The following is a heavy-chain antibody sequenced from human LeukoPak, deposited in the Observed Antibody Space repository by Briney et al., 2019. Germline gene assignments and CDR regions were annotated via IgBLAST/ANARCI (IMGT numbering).Heavy chain of an antibody. J-gene: IGHJ6*02. V-gene: IGHV3-74*03. Sequence: GGSLRLSCEASGFTFSSYWMSWVRQVPGKGLVWVSGINSDGSSTTYADSVKGRFTISRDNAKNTLYLQMNNLRAEDTAVYYCARGRYYGMDVWGQGTTVTVSS. CDR3: ARGRYYGMDV. CDR1: GFTFSSYW. CDR2: INSDGSST.